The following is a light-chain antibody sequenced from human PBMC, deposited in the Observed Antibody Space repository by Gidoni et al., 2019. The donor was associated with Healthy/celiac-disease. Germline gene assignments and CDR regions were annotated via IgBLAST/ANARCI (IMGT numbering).Light chain of an antibody. CDR1: KLGDKY. V-gene: IGLV3-1*01. CDR3: QAWDSSTAYV. Sequence: SYELTQPPPVSVSPGQTAIITCSGDKLGDKYACWYQQKPGQSPVLVIYPASKRPSGIPERFSGSNSGNTATLTISGTQAMDEADYYCQAWDSSTAYVFGTGTKVTVL. J-gene: IGLJ1*01. CDR2: PAS.